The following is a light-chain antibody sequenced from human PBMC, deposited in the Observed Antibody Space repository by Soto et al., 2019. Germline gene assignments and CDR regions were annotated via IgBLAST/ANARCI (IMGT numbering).Light chain of an antibody. V-gene: IGKV3-20*01. CDR2: GAS. Sequence: EIVLTQSPGTLSLSPGERATLSCRASQSVRGNYLAWYQQKPGQAPRLLISGASSRASGIPDRFSGSGSGIDFTLSISRLEPEDFAVYYCQQYGFSLRTFGQGSKVEI. J-gene: IGKJ1*01. CDR3: QQYGFSLRT. CDR1: QSVRGNY.